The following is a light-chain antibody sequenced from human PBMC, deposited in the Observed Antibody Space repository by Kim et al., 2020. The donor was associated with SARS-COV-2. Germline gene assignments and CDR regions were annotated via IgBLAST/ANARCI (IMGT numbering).Light chain of an antibody. V-gene: IGLV3-21*04. Sequence: PEKTGRITWGGNNIGSKSVRWYQQKPGQAPVLVIYYDSDRPSGIPERFSGSNSGNTATLTISRVEAGDEADYYCQVWDSSSDHVIFGGGTKVTVL. J-gene: IGLJ2*01. CDR3: QVWDSSSDHVI. CDR2: YDS. CDR1: NIGSKS.